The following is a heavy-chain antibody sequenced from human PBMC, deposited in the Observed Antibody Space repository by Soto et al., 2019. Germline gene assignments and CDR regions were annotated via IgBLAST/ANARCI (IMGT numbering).Heavy chain of an antibody. CDR3: AAERLLYGMVV. CDR1: GFTFSSSS. V-gene: IGHV1-58*01. J-gene: IGHJ6*02. Sequence: QMQLVQSGPEVRKPGTSVKVSCKASGFTFSSSSVQWMRQARGQRLEWIGWIVVGSGDTNYAQKFQERVTITRDMSTTTAYMDLSSLRSEDTAVYYCAAERLLYGMVVCGQGTTVTVSS. CDR2: IVVGSGDT.